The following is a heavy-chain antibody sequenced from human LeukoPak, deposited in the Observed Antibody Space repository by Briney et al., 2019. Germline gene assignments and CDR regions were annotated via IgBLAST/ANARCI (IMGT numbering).Heavy chain of an antibody. CDR2: IHHSGST. D-gene: IGHD3-10*01. CDR3: ARGLHYYGSGSHWRFYYYYMDV. J-gene: IGHJ6*03. V-gene: IGHV4-38-2*02. Sequence: SETPSLTCTVSSYSINSGYYWGWIRQPPGKGLQWIGSIHHSGSTYYNPSLKSRVTISVDTSKNQFSLKLSSVTAADTAVYYCARGLHYYGSGSHWRFYYYYMDVWGKGTTVTVSS. CDR1: SYSINSGYY.